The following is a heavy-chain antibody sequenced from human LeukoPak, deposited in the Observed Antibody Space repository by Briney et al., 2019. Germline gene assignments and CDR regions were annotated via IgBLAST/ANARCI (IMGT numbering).Heavy chain of an antibody. CDR3: AREGSGWLAYYFDY. V-gene: IGHV3-11*04. CDR2: ISSSSSTI. CDR1: GFTFSDYY. Sequence: PGGSLRLSCAASGFTFSDYYMNWIRRAPGKGLEWVSYISSSSSTIYYADSVKGRFTISRDNAKNSLYLQMNSLRAEDTAVYYCAREGSGWLAYYFDYWGQETLVTVSS. J-gene: IGHJ4*02. D-gene: IGHD6-19*01.